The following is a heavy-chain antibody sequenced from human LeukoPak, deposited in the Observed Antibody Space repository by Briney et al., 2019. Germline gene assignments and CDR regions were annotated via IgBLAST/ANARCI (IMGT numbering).Heavy chain of an antibody. CDR1: GYTFSTYY. V-gene: IGHV1-46*01. D-gene: IGHD4-17*01. Sequence: ASVKVSCKASGYTFSTYYIHWVRQAPGQGLEWMGIINPSDGSTSYAQKFQGRVTVTRDTSTSTVYMEVSSLRSEDTAVYYCASADFYGDYERYWGQGTLVTVSS. CDR2: INPSDGST. CDR3: ASADFYGDYERY. J-gene: IGHJ4*02.